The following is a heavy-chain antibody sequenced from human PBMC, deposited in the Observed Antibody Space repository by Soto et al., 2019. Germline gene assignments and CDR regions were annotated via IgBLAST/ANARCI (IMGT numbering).Heavy chain of an antibody. CDR1: GFTFSDYY. J-gene: IGHJ6*02. CDR2: ISSSGSTI. V-gene: IGHV3-11*01. D-gene: IGHD3-3*01. Sequence: GGSLRLSCAASGFTFSDYYMSWIRQAPGKGLEWVSYISSSGSTIYYADSVKGRFTISRDNAKNSLYLQMNSLRAEDTAVYYCARDLTYYDFWSGYHKAYYYGMDVWGQGTTVTVSS. CDR3: ARDLTYYDFWSGYHKAYYYGMDV.